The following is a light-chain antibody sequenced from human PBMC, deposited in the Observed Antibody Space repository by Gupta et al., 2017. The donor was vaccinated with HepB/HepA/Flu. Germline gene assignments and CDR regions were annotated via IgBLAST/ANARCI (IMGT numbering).Light chain of an antibody. J-gene: IGLJ2*01. CDR1: KLGDKY. CDR2: QDS. Sequence: SYDLTQPPSVSVSPGKTASITCSGDKLGDKYACWYQQKPGQSPVLVIYQDSKRPSGIPERFSGYNSGNTATLTISGTQAMDEADYYCQAWDSSTANVVFGGGTKLTVL. CDR3: QAWDSSTANVV. V-gene: IGLV3-1*01.